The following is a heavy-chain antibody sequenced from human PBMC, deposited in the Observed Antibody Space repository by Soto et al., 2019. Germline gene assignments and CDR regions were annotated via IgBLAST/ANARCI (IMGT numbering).Heavy chain of an antibody. CDR3: VGRDGGVARPPLAFDY. J-gene: IGHJ4*02. Sequence: GGSLRLSCSASGFTFSSYAMHWVRQAPGKGLEYVSAISSNGGSTYYADSVKGRFTISRDNSKNTLYLQMSSLRAEDTAVYYCVGRDGGVARPPLAFDYWGQGTLVTVSS. D-gene: IGHD3-16*01. V-gene: IGHV3-64D*08. CDR2: ISSNGGST. CDR1: GFTFSSYA.